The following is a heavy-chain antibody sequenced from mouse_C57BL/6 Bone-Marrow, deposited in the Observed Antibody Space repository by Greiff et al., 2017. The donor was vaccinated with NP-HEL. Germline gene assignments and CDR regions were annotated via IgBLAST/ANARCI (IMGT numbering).Heavy chain of an antibody. CDR2: IYPRSGNN. Sequence: VKLVESGAELARPGASVKLSCKASGYTFTSYGISWVKQRTGQGLEWIGEIYPRSGNNYSNEKFKGKATLTADKSSSTAYMELRSLTSEDSAVYFCAVGRLRRRGYAVDYWGQGTSVTVSS. J-gene: IGHJ4*01. V-gene: IGHV1-81*01. CDR1: GYTFTSYG. CDR3: AVGRLRRRGYAVDY. D-gene: IGHD2-2*01.